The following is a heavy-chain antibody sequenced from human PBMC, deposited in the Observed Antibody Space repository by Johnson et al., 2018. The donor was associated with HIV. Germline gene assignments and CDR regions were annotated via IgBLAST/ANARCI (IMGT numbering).Heavy chain of an antibody. CDR1: GFTFSSYA. CDR3: AKTAAADAFDI. J-gene: IGHJ3*02. V-gene: IGHV3-30*04. CDR2: ISYDGSNK. D-gene: IGHD2-2*01. Sequence: QVQLVESGGGVVQPGRSLRLSCAASGFTFSSYAMHWVRQAPGKGLEWVAVISYDGSNKYYADSVKGRFTISRDNSKNTLYLQMNSPGAEDTAVYYCAKTAAADAFDIWGQGTMVTVSS.